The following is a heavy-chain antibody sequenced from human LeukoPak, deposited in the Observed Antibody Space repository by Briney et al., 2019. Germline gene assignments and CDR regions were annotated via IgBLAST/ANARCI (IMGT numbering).Heavy chain of an antibody. V-gene: IGHV1-58*01. D-gene: IGHD6-6*01. CDR1: GFTFPTSG. CDR3: AAVGCEYSSSPLPMDV. J-gene: IGHJ6*02. CDR2: IVVGSGNT. Sequence: EASVKVSCTASGFTFPTSGVQWVRQARGERLEWIGWIVVGSGNTNYAQKFQERVTITRDMSTTTDYMELSSLRSEDTAVYYCAAVGCEYSSSPLPMDVWGQGITVTVSS.